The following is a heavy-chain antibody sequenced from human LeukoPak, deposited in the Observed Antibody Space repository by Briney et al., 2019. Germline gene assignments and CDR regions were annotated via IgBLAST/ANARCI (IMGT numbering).Heavy chain of an antibody. Sequence: ASVKVSCKASGGTFSSYAISWVRQAPGQGLEWMGGIIPIFGTANYAQKLQGRVTMTTDTSTSTAYMELRSLRSDDTAVYYCALSSIAAHLYYYYYGMDVWGQGTTVTVSS. J-gene: IGHJ6*02. D-gene: IGHD6-6*01. V-gene: IGHV1-69*05. CDR3: ALSSIAAHLYYYYYGMDV. CDR2: IIPIFGTA. CDR1: GGTFSSYA.